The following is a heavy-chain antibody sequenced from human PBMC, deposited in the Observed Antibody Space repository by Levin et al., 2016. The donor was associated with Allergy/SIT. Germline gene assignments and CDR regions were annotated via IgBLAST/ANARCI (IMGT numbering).Heavy chain of an antibody. CDR2: IYYSGST. Sequence: GSLRLSCTVSGGSISSSSYYWGWIRQPPGKGLEWIGSIYYSGSTYYNPSLKSRVTISVDTSKNQFSLKLSSVTAADTAVYYCARLLVAHSSAYFDYWGQGTLVTVSS. V-gene: IGHV4-39*01. CDR3: ARLLVAHSSAYFDY. J-gene: IGHJ4*02. CDR1: GGSISSSSYY. D-gene: IGHD3-22*01.